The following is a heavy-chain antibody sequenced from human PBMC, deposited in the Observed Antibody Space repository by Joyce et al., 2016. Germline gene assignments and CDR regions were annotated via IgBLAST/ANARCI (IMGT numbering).Heavy chain of an antibody. D-gene: IGHD5-18*01. Sequence: EVQLVQSGTEVKKPGESLKISCKGSGFNFAGHWMAWGRQMAGKGLEWSGIIYPGDAETRNGPSSKGQVIISADKSINTTHLQGASMNASDTAMYYCARHTNRYGILGDDYWGQGTLVTVSS. CDR2: IYPGDAET. V-gene: IGHV5-51*01. J-gene: IGHJ4*02. CDR3: ARHTNRYGILGDDY. CDR1: GFNFAGHW.